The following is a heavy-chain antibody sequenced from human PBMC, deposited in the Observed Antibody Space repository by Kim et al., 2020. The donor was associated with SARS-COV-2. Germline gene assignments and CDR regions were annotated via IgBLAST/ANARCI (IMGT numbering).Heavy chain of an antibody. CDR2: INAGNGNT. J-gene: IGHJ6*02. CDR3: ARGGRVVPASIRRYNAMDV. CDR1: GYTFTYYG. V-gene: IGHV1-3*01. Sequence: ASVKVSCKPSGYTFTYYGIHWVRQAPGQRLEWMGWINAGNGNTQYSQKFQGRVTITGDTSAGTVYMELSSLRSEDTAVYYCARGGRVVPASIRRYNAMDVWGQGTTVTVSS. D-gene: IGHD2-2*01.